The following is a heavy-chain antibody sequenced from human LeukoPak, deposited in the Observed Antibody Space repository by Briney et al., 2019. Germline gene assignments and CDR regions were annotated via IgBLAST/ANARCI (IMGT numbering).Heavy chain of an antibody. J-gene: IGHJ6*02. CDR1: GGSFSGYY. CDR3: ARGPAYCSSTSCYTGSSYYYYGMDV. CDR2: INHSGST. Sequence: PSETLSLTCAVYGGSFSGYYWSWIRQPPGKGLEWIGEINHSGSTNYNPSLKSRVTISVDTSKNQFSLKLSSVTAADTAVYYCARGPAYCSSTSCYTGSSYYYYGMDVWGQGTTVTVSS. D-gene: IGHD2-2*02. V-gene: IGHV4-34*01.